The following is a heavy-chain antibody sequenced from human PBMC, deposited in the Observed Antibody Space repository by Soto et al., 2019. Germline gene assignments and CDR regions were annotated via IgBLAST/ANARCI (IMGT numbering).Heavy chain of an antibody. J-gene: IGHJ4*02. Sequence: QVQLVESGGGVVQPGRSLRLSCAASGFTFSSYGMHWVRQAPGKGLEWVAVIWYDGSNKYYADSVKGRFTISRDNSKNTLYLQMNSLRAEDTAAYYCARDHDGYVTYFDYWGQGTLVTVSS. CDR1: GFTFSSYG. CDR2: IWYDGSNK. CDR3: ARDHDGYVTYFDY. D-gene: IGHD5-12*01. V-gene: IGHV3-33*01.